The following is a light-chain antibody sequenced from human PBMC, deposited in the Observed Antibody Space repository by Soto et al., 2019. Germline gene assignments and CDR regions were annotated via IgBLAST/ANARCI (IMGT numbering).Light chain of an antibody. J-gene: IGKJ1*01. CDR1: QSVSSSY. V-gene: IGKV3-20*01. Sequence: EIVLTQSPGTLSLSPGERATLSCRASQSVSSSYLAWYQQKPGLAPRLLIYGASSRATGIPYRFSGSGSGTDFTLTIIRLEPEDFAVYYCQQYGSLWTFGQGTKVEIK. CDR2: GAS. CDR3: QQYGSLWT.